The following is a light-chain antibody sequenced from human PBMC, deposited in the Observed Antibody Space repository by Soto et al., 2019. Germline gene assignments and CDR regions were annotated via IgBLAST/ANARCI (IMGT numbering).Light chain of an antibody. CDR1: SSDVGGYNY. CDR3: SSYTTTSTLGV. Sequence: QSVLTQPASVSGSPGQSITLSCSGSSSDVGGYNYVSWYQQHPGKAPKLMIYGVSNRPSGVSNRFSGSKSGNTASLTISGLQADDEADYYCSSYTTTSTLGVFGGGTKLTVL. CDR2: GVS. J-gene: IGLJ2*01. V-gene: IGLV2-14*01.